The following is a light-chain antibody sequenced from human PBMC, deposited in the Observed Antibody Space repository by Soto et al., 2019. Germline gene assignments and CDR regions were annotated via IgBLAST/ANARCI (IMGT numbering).Light chain of an antibody. V-gene: IGKV3-15*01. Sequence: EIVLTQSPATLSLSPGERASLSCRASQSVSSNLAWYQQIPGQAPRLLIYGASARATGIPARFSGSGSGTEFTLTISSLQSEDFAVYYCQHYNNWPLTFGQGNKVDIK. CDR2: GAS. CDR3: QHYNNWPLT. J-gene: IGKJ1*01. CDR1: QSVSSN.